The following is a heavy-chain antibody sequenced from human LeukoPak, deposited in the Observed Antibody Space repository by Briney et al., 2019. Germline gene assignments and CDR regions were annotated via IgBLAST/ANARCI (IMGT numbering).Heavy chain of an antibody. J-gene: IGHJ6*03. CDR1: GFTFSNYG. CDR3: ARSGFWDGYSYYYMDV. V-gene: IGHV3-33*01. Sequence: GTSLRLSCAASGFTFSNYGMHWVRQAPGKGLEWVAGIWYDGGYKYNADSVKGRFIISKDNSDNTLYLQMNSLRAADTAIYYCARSGFWDGYSYYYMDVWGKGTTVTVSS. D-gene: IGHD3-3*01. CDR2: IWYDGGYK.